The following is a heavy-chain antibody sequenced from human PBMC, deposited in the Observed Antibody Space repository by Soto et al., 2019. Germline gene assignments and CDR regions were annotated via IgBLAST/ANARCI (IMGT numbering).Heavy chain of an antibody. J-gene: IGHJ4*02. CDR1: GFTFSDYY. CDR2: ISSSSSIYT. D-gene: IGHD1-1*01. Sequence: GGSLRLSCVASGFTFSDYYMSWIRQAPGKGLKWVSFISSSSSIYTAYADSVKGRFTITRDNAKNSLYLQMTGLRAEDTAVYYCARASRNLDYWGQGTLVTVYS. V-gene: IGHV3-11*06. CDR3: ARASRNLDY.